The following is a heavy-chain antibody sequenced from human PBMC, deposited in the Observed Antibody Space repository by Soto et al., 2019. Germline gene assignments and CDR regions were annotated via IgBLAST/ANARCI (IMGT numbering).Heavy chain of an antibody. CDR3: ARGGGPYYYDISGRDAFDI. J-gene: IGHJ3*02. CDR2: IYYTGSI. Sequence: SETLSLTCTVSGGSLTEYYWSWIRQSPGKGLEWIGYIYYTGSITYNPSLKSRAIISVDTSKNQFSLNLSSVTAADTAVYYCARGGGPYYYDISGRDAFDIWGQGTMVTVSS. D-gene: IGHD3-22*01. V-gene: IGHV4-59*01. CDR1: GGSLTEYY.